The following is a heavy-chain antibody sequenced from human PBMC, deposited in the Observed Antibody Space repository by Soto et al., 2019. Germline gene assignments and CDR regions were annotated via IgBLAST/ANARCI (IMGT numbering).Heavy chain of an antibody. CDR1: GFTFSSYA. CDR3: AKTDSSSWYWFDP. J-gene: IGHJ5*02. Sequence: SLRLSCAASGFTFSSYAMSWVRQAPGKGLEWVSAISGSGGSTYYADSVKGRFTISRDNSKNTLYLQMSSLRAEDTAVYYCAKTDSSSWYWFDPWGQGTLVTVSS. V-gene: IGHV3-23*01. CDR2: ISGSGGST. D-gene: IGHD6-13*01.